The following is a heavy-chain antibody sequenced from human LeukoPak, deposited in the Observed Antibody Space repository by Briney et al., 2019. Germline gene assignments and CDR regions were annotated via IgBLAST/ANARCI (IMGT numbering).Heavy chain of an antibody. CDR3: AKDIQQWLATGAFDI. J-gene: IGHJ3*02. V-gene: IGHV3-9*01. Sequence: QTGGSLRLSCAASGFTFDDYAMHWVRQAPGKGLEWVSGISWNSGSIGYADSVKGRFTISRDNAKNSLYLQMNSLRAEDTALYYCAKDIQQWLATGAFDIWGQGTKVTVSS. D-gene: IGHD6-19*01. CDR2: ISWNSGSI. CDR1: GFTFDDYA.